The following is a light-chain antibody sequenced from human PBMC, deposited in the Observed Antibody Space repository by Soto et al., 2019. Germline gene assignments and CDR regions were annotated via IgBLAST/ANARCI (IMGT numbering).Light chain of an antibody. V-gene: IGKV3-20*01. CDR3: QQYGSSPPSWT. Sequence: ETVLTQSPGTLSLSPGERATLFCRASRSVSSSYLAWYQQKPGQAPRLLIYGASSRATGIPDRFSGSGSGTYFTLTISRLEPEDFAVYYCQQYGSSPPSWTFGQGTKVEIK. CDR1: RSVSSSY. J-gene: IGKJ1*01. CDR2: GAS.